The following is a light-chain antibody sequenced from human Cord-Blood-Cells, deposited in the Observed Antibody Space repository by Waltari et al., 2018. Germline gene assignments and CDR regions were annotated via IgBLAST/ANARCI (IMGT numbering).Light chain of an antibody. V-gene: IGKV1-13*02. Sequence: AIQLTQSPSSLSASVGNIVTTTCRASQGISSALAWYQQKPGKAPKLLIYDASSLESGVPSRFSGSGSGTDFTLTISSLQPEDFATYYCQQFNSYPITFGQGTRLEIK. CDR2: DAS. CDR3: QQFNSYPIT. J-gene: IGKJ5*01. CDR1: QGISSA.